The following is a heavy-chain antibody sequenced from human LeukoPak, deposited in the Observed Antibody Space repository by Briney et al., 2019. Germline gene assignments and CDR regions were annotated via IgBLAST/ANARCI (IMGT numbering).Heavy chain of an antibody. D-gene: IGHD5-18*01. CDR2: INPNSGGT. V-gene: IGHV1-2*02. CDR3: ARRARGFSYGPSGDLGY. Sequence: ASVKVSCKTSGYTFTGYYMHWVRQAPGQGLEWMGWINPNSGGTSSAQKFQGRVTMTSDTSISTAYMELSSLRSDDTAVYYCARRARGFSYGPSGDLGYWGQGTLVTVSS. CDR1: GYTFTGYY. J-gene: IGHJ4*02.